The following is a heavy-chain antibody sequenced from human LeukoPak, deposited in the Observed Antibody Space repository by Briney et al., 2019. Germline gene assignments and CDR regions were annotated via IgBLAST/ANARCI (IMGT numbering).Heavy chain of an antibody. Sequence: GGSLRLSCAASGFTFSSYAMHWVRQAPGKGLEWVVVISYDGSNKYYADSVKGRFTISRDNSKNTLYLQMNSLRAEDTAVYYCARELLRNVDYWGQGTLVTVSS. CDR2: ISYDGSNK. D-gene: IGHD2/OR15-2a*01. CDR3: ARELLRNVDY. J-gene: IGHJ4*02. V-gene: IGHV3-30-3*01. CDR1: GFTFSSYA.